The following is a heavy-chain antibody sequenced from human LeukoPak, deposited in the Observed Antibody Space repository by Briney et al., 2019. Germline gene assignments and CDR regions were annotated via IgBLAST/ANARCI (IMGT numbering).Heavy chain of an antibody. J-gene: IGHJ4*02. CDR2: IYYSGST. D-gene: IGHD3-16*01. CDR3: ARATWGYFDY. CDR1: GGSISSYY. Sequence: SETLSLTCTVSGGSISSYYWSWIRQPPGKGLEWIGYIYYSGSTNYNPSLKSRVTISVDTSKNQFSLKLSSVTAADTAVYYCARATWGYFDYWGQGTLVTVSS. V-gene: IGHV4-59*12.